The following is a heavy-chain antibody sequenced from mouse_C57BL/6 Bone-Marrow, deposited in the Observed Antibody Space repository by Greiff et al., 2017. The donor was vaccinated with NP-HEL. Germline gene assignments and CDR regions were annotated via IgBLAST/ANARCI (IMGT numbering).Heavy chain of an antibody. J-gene: IGHJ3*01. V-gene: IGHV5-4*01. CDR2: ISDGGSYT. CDR1: GFTFSSYA. D-gene: IGHD5-1*01. Sequence: EVQLQQSGGGLVKPGGSLKLSCAASGFTFSSYAMSWVRQTPEKRLEWVATISDGGSYTYYPDNVKGRFTISRDNAKNNLYLQMSHLKSEDTAMYYCARGTHRFAYWGQGTLVTVSA. CDR3: ARGTHRFAY.